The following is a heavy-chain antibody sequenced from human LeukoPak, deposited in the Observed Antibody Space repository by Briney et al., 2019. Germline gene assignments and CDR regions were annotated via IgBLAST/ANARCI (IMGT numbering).Heavy chain of an antibody. J-gene: IGHJ4*02. CDR2: ISGSGGTT. D-gene: IGHD4-17*01. Sequence: GGSLRLSCAASGFTFSSYAMIWVRQAPGKGLEWVSTISGSGGTTYYADSVKGRFTISRDNSRNTLYLQMNSLRAEDTAVYYCAKDVYGDYGGLDYWGQGTLVTVSS. V-gene: IGHV3-23*01. CDR3: AKDVYGDYGGLDY. CDR1: GFTFSSYA.